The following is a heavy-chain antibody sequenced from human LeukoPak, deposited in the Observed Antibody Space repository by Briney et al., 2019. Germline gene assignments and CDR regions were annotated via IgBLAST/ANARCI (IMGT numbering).Heavy chain of an antibody. Sequence: SQTLSLTRTVSGGSINSGSYYSSWIRQPAGKGLEYIGRIYTSGSTNYNTSLKSRVTIAIDTSKNQFSLKLSSVNAADTAVYYCARTPPRGYSSSWYFLGNQYFDYWGQGTLVTVSS. D-gene: IGHD6-13*01. CDR3: ARTPPRGYSSSWYFLGNQYFDY. V-gene: IGHV4-61*02. CDR1: GGSINSGSYY. J-gene: IGHJ4*02. CDR2: IYTSGST.